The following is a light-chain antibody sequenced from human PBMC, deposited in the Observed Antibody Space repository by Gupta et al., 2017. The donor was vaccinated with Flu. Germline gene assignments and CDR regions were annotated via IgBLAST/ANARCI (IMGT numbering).Light chain of an antibody. CDR3: QSADSTSTYYV. CDR1: ALPNQY. Sequence: SYELTQPPSVSVSPGQTARITCSGDALPNQYVYWFQQKPGQAPALLIYKDTERPSGIPERFSASGSGTTVTLIISGVQAEDEADYYCQSADSTSTYYVFGAGTKVTVL. CDR2: KDT. V-gene: IGLV3-25*03. J-gene: IGLJ1*01.